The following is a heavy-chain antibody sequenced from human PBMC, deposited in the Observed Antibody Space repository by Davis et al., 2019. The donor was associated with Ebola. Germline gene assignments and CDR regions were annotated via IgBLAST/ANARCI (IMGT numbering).Heavy chain of an antibody. CDR2: ISGYNGNT. J-gene: IGHJ4*02. V-gene: IGHV1-18*01. D-gene: IGHD5-12*01. CDR3: ARAAAYSGYVGS. CDR1: GYTFTSYG. Sequence: ASVKVSCKAYGYTFTSYGISWVRQAPGQGLEWMGWISGYNGNTNYAQKVQGRVTMTIDTSTTTAHMELRSLRSDDTAVYYCARAAAYSGYVGSWGQGTLVTVSS.